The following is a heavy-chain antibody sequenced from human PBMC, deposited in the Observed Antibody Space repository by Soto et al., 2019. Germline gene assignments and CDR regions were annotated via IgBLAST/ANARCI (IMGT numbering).Heavy chain of an antibody. Sequence: QVQLVESGGGVVQPGRSLRLSCAASGFTFRTYGMHWVRQAPGKGLEWLAVISNNGINKYYADSVKGRFTISRDNSRETLFMQMNSLRGEDTAIYYCAKVIRADSTSSNFYYYSGLDVWGQGTTVTVSS. CDR3: AKVIRADSTSSNFYYYSGLDV. CDR1: GFTFRTYG. CDR2: ISNNGINK. J-gene: IGHJ6*02. D-gene: IGHD6-6*01. V-gene: IGHV3-30*18.